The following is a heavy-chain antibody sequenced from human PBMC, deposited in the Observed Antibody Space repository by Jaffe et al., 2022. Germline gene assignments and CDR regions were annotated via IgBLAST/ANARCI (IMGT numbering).Heavy chain of an antibody. CDR2: INPSGGST. V-gene: IGHV1-46*01. Sequence: QVQLVQSGAEVKKPGASVKVSCRASGYTFTSYYMHWVRQAPGQGLEWMGIINPSGGSTTYAQKFQGRVTMTRDTSTSTVYMELSSLRSEDTAFYYCARYLSSGYYIVDYWGQGTLVTVSS. J-gene: IGHJ4*02. CDR3: ARYLSSGYYIVDY. D-gene: IGHD3-22*01. CDR1: GYTFTSYY.